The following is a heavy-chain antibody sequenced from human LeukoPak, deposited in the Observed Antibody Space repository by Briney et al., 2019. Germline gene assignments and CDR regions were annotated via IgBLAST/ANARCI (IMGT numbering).Heavy chain of an antibody. CDR3: ARHLVVATIPHYFDY. J-gene: IGHJ4*02. CDR2: IYHSGST. Sequence: NPSETLSLTCTVSGYSISSGYYWGWIRQPPGKGLEWIGSIYHSGSTYYNPSLKSRVTISVDTSKNQFSLKLSSVTAADTAVYYCARHLVVATIPHYFDYWGQGTLVTVSS. V-gene: IGHV4-38-2*02. D-gene: IGHD5-24*01. CDR1: GYSISSGYY.